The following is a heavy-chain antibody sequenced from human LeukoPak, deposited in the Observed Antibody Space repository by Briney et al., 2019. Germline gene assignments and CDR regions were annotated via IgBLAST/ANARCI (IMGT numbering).Heavy chain of an antibody. D-gene: IGHD2-21*01. J-gene: IGHJ4*02. V-gene: IGHV3-30*12. CDR3: ANHRTSFWVGIFDY. CDR2: ISYDGSNK. Sequence: GGSLRLSCAASGFTFSTYGMHWVRQAPGKGLEWVAVISYDGSNKYYADSVKGRFTISRDNSKSTLYLQMNSLRAEDTAVYYCANHRTSFWVGIFDYWGQGTLVTVSS. CDR1: GFTFSTYG.